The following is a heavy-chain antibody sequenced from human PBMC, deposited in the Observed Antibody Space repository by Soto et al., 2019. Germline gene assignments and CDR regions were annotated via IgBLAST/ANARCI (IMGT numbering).Heavy chain of an antibody. Sequence: GGSLRLSCAASGFTFSSYGMHWVRQAPGKGLEWVAVIWYDGSNKYYADSVKGRFTISRDNSKNTLYLQMNSLRAEDTAVYYCARVPRGGYCFDYWGQGTLVTVSS. CDR3: ARVPRGGYCFDY. CDR2: IWYDGSNK. J-gene: IGHJ4*02. V-gene: IGHV3-33*01. CDR1: GFTFSSYG. D-gene: IGHD3-10*01.